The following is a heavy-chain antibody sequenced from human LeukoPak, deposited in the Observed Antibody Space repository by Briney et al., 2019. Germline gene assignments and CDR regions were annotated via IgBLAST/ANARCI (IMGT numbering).Heavy chain of an antibody. V-gene: IGHV1-2*02. J-gene: IGHJ6*03. Sequence: GASVKVSCKASGYTFTGYYMHWVRQAPGQGLEWMGWINPNSGGTNYAQKFQGRVTMTRDTSISTAYMELSRLRSDDTAVYYCARDGIASTQRYYYYYYYMDVWGKGTTVTVSS. CDR1: GYTFTGYY. CDR3: ARDGIASTQRYYYYYYYMDV. D-gene: IGHD5-24*01. CDR2: INPNSGGT.